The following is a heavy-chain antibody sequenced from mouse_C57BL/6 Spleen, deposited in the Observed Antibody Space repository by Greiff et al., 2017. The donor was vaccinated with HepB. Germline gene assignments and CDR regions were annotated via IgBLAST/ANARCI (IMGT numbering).Heavy chain of an antibody. CDR3: ARNWGTTVVARSRAMDY. V-gene: IGHV2-9-1*01. Sequence: VKLVESGPGLVAPSQSLSITCTVSGFSLTSYAISWVRQPPGKGLEWLGVIWTGGGTNYNSALKSRLSISKDNSKSQVFLKMNSLQTDDTARYYCARNWGTTVVARSRAMDYWGQGTSVTVSS. CDR2: IWTGGGT. J-gene: IGHJ4*01. D-gene: IGHD1-1*01. CDR1: GFSLTSYA.